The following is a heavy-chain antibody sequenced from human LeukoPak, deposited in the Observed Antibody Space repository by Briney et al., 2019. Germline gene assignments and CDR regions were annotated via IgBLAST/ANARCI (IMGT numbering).Heavy chain of an antibody. CDR2: INHRGTT. CDR3: ARDRSGGYYTFDV. CDR1: GASISSYY. V-gene: IGHV4-59*01. Sequence: PSETLSLTCAVSGASISSYYWSWVRQPPVKGLEWIGYINHRGTTKSNPSLKSRVTMSLDASKSQISLNLNSVTAADTAMYYCARDRSGGYYTFDVWGQGTVVTVSS. D-gene: IGHD1-26*01. J-gene: IGHJ3*01.